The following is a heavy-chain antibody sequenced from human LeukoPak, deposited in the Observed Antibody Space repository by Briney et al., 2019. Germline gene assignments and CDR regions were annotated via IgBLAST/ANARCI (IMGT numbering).Heavy chain of an antibody. CDR3: ARGHNWNLDY. V-gene: IGHV4-34*01. D-gene: IGHD1-20*01. CDR1: GESFSGYY. Sequence: SETLSLTCAVYGESFSGYYWSWIRQPPGKGLEWIGEINYGGSTKYTPSLTGRVTISVDTSKNQFSLKLTSVTASDTAVYYCARGHNWNLDYWGQGTLVTISS. CDR2: INYGGST. J-gene: IGHJ4*02.